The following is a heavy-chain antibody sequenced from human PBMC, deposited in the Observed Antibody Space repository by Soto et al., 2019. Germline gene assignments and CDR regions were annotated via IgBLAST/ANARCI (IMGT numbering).Heavy chain of an antibody. CDR2: IYSGGST. Sequence: EVQLVESGGGLVQPGGSLRLSCAASGFTVSSNYMSWVRQAPGKGLEWVSVIYSGGSTYYADSVKGRFTISRDNSKTTLALKMNRLRAEYPAVYYCARAGGYDFVWGSFYYYYGMDVWGQGTPVTVSS. J-gene: IGHJ6*02. V-gene: IGHV3-66*01. CDR3: ARAGGYDFVWGSFYYYYGMDV. CDR1: GFTVSSNY. D-gene: IGHD3-16*01.